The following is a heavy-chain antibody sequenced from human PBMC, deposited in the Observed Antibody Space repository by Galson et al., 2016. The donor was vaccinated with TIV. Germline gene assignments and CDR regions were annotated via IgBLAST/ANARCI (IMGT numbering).Heavy chain of an antibody. CDR3: ARRGDYGDY. Sequence: SVKVSCKASGFTFNNYGIAWVRQVPGQGLEWMGWISAYNGNTNYAQHFQGRVTMTRNTSVRTAYMELSSLRSEDTAVYYCARRGDYGDYWGQGTLGTVSS. CDR2: ISAYNGNT. CDR1: GFTFNNYG. V-gene: IGHV1-18*01. J-gene: IGHJ4*02. D-gene: IGHD4-17*01.